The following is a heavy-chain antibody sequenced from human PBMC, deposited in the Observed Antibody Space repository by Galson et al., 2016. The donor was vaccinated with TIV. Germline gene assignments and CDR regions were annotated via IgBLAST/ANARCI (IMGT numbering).Heavy chain of an antibody. J-gene: IGHJ6*02. D-gene: IGHD2-15*01. CDR2: ISVSSDYI. V-gene: IGHV3-21*06. CDR1: GFTFSGHS. CDR3: ARIIGYWEGYYAMDV. Sequence: SLRLSCAASGFTFSGHSMNWVRQAPGKGLEWVSSISVSSDYIYYGDSVKGRFTISRDNAKNSLFLQMNSLRAEDTAGYYCARIIGYWEGYYAMDVWGQGTTVTVAS.